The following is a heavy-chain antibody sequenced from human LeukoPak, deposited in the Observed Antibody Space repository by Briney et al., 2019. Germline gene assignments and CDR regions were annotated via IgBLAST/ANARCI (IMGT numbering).Heavy chain of an antibody. CDR1: GFTFSDHY. CDR2: TRNKANSYTT. CDR3: VRVVHITANYPFDY. J-gene: IGHJ4*02. D-gene: IGHD2-21*01. V-gene: IGHV3-72*01. Sequence: GGALRLSCAASGFTFSDHYMDWVRLAPGKGLEWVGRTRNKANSYTTEYAASVKGRFTISRDDSQNSLYLQMNSLKSEDTAVYYCVRVVHITANYPFDYWGQGTLVTVSS.